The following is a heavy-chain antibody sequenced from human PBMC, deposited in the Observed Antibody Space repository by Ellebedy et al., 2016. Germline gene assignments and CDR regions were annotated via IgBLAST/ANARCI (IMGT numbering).Heavy chain of an antibody. CDR2: IWYDGSNK. J-gene: IGHJ5*02. V-gene: IGHV3-33*01. CDR1: GFTFSSYG. CDR3: ARPRSQEDYGLAWFDP. Sequence: GESLKISXAASGFTFSSYGMHWVRQAPGKGLEWVAVIWYDGSNKYYADSVKGRFTISRDNSKNTLYLQMNSLRAEDTAVYYCARPRSQEDYGLAWFDPWGQGTLVTVSS. D-gene: IGHD4-17*01.